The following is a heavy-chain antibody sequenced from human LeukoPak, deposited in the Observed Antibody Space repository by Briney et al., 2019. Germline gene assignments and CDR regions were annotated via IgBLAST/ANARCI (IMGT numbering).Heavy chain of an antibody. CDR2: ITGSGPYM. J-gene: IGHJ6*03. CDR3: AKCLKWFGERNNCYYYMDV. D-gene: IGHD3-10*01. CDR1: GFTFSTFA. Sequence: GGSLRLSCAASGFTFSTFAMHWVRLSLGKGLEWVSSITGSGPYMLYADSVKHRFTISRDNAKNSLYLQMNSMRAEDTAVYYCAKCLKWFGERNNCYYYMDVWGKGTTVTISS. V-gene: IGHV3-21*04.